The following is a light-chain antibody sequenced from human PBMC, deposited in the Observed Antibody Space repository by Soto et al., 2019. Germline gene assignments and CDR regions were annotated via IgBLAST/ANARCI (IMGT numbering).Light chain of an antibody. Sequence: DIQMTQSPSSLSASVGDRVTITCRASQSISSNLNWYQQKPGKAPKVLIYAASSLQSGVPSRLSGSGSGTDFTLTISSVQPEDFATYHCQQSYSTPITFGQGTRLEIK. J-gene: IGKJ5*01. CDR1: QSISSN. CDR3: QQSYSTPIT. V-gene: IGKV1-39*01. CDR2: AAS.